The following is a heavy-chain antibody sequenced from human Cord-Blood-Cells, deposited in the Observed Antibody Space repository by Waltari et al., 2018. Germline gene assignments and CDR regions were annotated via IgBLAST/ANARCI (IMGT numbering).Heavy chain of an antibody. D-gene: IGHD1-26*01. CDR3: ATHKWGLCWYFAL. J-gene: IGHJ2*01. Sequence: EYMGGIIPIFGTANYAQKFQRRVTITADESTSTAYMELSSLRSEDTAVYYCATHKWGLCWYFALWGRGTLVTVSS. CDR2: IIPIFGTA. V-gene: IGHV1-69*01.